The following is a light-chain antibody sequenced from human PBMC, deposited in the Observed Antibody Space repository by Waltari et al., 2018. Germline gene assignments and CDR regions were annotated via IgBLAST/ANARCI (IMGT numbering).Light chain of an antibody. CDR2: GAS. J-gene: IGKJ2*01. CDR1: QSISTN. CDR3: QQYNNWLPYT. V-gene: IGKV3-15*01. Sequence: EIVMTQSPATLSVSPGERATLSCRASQSISTNLAWYQQKPGQAPRLLISGASTRATGIPGRCIGSGSGTGFTLTISSLQSEDFAIYYCQQYNNWLPYTFGQGTKLEIK.